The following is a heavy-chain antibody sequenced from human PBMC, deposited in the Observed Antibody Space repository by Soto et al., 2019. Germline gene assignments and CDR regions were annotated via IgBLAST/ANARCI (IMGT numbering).Heavy chain of an antibody. CDR3: ANDIGGGHPPAFDI. CDR2: ISGGGSNK. D-gene: IGHD3-16*01. V-gene: IGHV3-23*01. J-gene: IGHJ3*02. CDR1: GFAFSTYA. Sequence: EVQLLESGGGLVQPGGSLRLSSAASGFAFSTYAMSWVRQAPGKGLEWVSLISGGGSNKFYADSVKGRFTIPRDNSKNTLYLHMISLRAEDTAVYYCANDIGGGHPPAFDIWGQGTMVTVSS.